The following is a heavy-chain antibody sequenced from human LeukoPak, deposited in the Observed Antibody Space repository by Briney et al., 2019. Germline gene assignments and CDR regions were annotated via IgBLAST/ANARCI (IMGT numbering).Heavy chain of an antibody. CDR2: ITTSDGNT. CDR3: AKDGGLWVSAHWGDS. J-gene: IGHJ4*02. D-gene: IGHD7-27*01. V-gene: IGHV3-23*01. CDR1: GFTFSSYA. Sequence: PGGSLRLSCAASGFTFSSYAMSWVRQAPGKGLEWVSTITTSDGNTYYADSVKGRFTVSRDNSKNTLFRQMNSLRAEDTAVYYCAKDGGLWVSAHWGDSWGRGTLVTVSS.